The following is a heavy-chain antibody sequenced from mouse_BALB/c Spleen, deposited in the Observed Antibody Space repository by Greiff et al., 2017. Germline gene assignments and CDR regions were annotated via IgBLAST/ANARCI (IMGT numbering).Heavy chain of an antibody. V-gene: IGHV5-9-4*01. CDR3: ARDYGSSRSFDV. CDR2: ISSGGSYT. Sequence: EVKVVESGGGLVKPGGSLKLSCAASGFTFSSYAMSWVRQSPEKRLEWVAEISSGGSYTYYPDTVTGRFTISRDNAKNTLYLEMSSLRSEDTAMYYCARDYGSSRSFDVWGAGTTVTVSS. J-gene: IGHJ1*01. D-gene: IGHD1-1*01. CDR1: GFTFSSYA.